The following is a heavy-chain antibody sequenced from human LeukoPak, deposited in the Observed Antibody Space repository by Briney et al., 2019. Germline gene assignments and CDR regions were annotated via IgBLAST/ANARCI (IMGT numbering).Heavy chain of an antibody. CDR1: GGSVSSYY. CDR2: IFHSGST. CDR3: GRHGGATMVRGVLVDGFDI. Sequence: PSETLSLTCTVSGGSVSSYYWSWIRQPPGKGLEWIGYIFHSGSTTHNPSLKSRVTISVDTSENQFSLKLSSVTAADTAVHYCGRHGGATMVRGVLVDGFDIWGQGTMVTVSS. D-gene: IGHD3-10*01. J-gene: IGHJ3*02. V-gene: IGHV4-59*08.